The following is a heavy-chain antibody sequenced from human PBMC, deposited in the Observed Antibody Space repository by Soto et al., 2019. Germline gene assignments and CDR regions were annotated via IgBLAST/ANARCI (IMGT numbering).Heavy chain of an antibody. Sequence: SVMVSCKASGGTFSSYAISWVGQAPGQGREWMGGIIPILATANYAQKFQGRVTITADESTSTAYMELSTLRSEDTAVYYCARGVVGAAQNRGVWFDPWG. CDR2: IIPILATA. CDR3: ARGVVGAAQNRGVWFDP. J-gene: IGHJ5*02. D-gene: IGHD6-6*01. CDR1: GGTFSSYA. V-gene: IGHV1-69*13.